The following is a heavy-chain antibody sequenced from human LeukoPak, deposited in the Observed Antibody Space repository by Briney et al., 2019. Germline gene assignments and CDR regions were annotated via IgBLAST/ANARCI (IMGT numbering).Heavy chain of an antibody. CDR2: ISGSGGST. D-gene: IGHD5-18*01. CDR1: GLTFSSYA. Sequence: GGSLRLSCAASGLTFSSYAMSWVRQAPGKGLEWVSAISGSGGSTYYADSVKGRFTISRDNAKNTLYLQMNTLRVDDTAIYFCVGEVDSAMVYWGQGTLVTVSS. J-gene: IGHJ4*02. V-gene: IGHV3-23*01. CDR3: VGEVDSAMVY.